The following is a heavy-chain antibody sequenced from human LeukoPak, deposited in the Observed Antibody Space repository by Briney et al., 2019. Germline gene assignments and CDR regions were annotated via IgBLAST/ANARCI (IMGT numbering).Heavy chain of an antibody. D-gene: IGHD1-26*01. CDR3: AKGSFIGMTGGVDY. V-gene: IGHV3-30*18. CDR1: SFSLSNYG. Sequence: GGSLRLSCAVWSFSLSNYGMQWGSQAPGKGREGVTVVSYDGSNNHYADSVKGRFTISRDNYKNTLYLQINSLRAEDRAVYYCAKGSFIGMTGGVDYWGQGTLVTVSS. CDR2: VSYDGSNN. J-gene: IGHJ4*02.